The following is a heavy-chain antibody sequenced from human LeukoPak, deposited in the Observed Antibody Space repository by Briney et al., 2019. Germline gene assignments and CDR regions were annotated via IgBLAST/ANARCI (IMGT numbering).Heavy chain of an antibody. Sequence: PSETLSLTCGVYGGSFSGYYWSWIRQPPGKGLEWIGEINHSGSTNYNPSPKSRVTISVDTSKNQFSLKLSSVTAADTAVYYCARRGPLIAIVPTAKNWFDPWGQGTLVTVSS. D-gene: IGHD2-2*01. CDR2: INHSGST. J-gene: IGHJ5*02. V-gene: IGHV4-34*01. CDR3: ARRGPLIAIVPTAKNWFDP. CDR1: GGSFSGYY.